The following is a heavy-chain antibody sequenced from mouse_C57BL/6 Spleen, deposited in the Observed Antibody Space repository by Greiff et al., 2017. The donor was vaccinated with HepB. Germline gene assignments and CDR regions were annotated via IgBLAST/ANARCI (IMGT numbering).Heavy chain of an antibody. CDR1: GYTFTSYG. J-gene: IGHJ4*01. Sequence: QVQLQQSGAELARPGASVKLSCKASGYTFTSYGISWVKQRTGQGLEWIGEIYPRSGNTYYNEKFKGKATLTADKSSSTAYMELRSLTSEDSAVYFCSSQGDYYSNFYAMDYWGQGTSVTVSS. CDR2: IYPRSGNT. V-gene: IGHV1-81*01. CDR3: SSQGDYYSNFYAMDY. D-gene: IGHD2-5*01.